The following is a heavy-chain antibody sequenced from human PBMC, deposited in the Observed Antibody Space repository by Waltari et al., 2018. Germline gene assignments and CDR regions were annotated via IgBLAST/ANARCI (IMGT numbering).Heavy chain of an antibody. V-gene: IGHV3-23*01. Sequence: EAQLLESGGGLVQPGGSLRLSCAASGFTFTTYAMSWVRQAPGKGLQWVSGISSDGVSTYYVDSVKGRFTISRDNSKNTLYLQMNSLRVEDTAVYYCARDPLMYESNWYPNWFGPWGQGTLVTVSS. D-gene: IGHD2-8*01. CDR2: ISSDGVST. CDR1: GFTFTTYA. J-gene: IGHJ5*02. CDR3: ARDPLMYESNWYPNWFGP.